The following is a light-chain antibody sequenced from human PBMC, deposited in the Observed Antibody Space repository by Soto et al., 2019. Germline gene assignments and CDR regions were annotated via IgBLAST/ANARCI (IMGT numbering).Light chain of an antibody. J-gene: IGKJ5*01. CDR3: HQYETRPTMT. CDR1: QDIDNY. V-gene: IGKV1-33*01. Sequence: IQLTQSPSSLSASVGESVTITCRASQDIDNYLNWYQHRPGEAPKLLIYAASYLETGVPARFSGSGSGTDFSFTITSLQPEDSATYYCHQYETRPTMTFGQGTRL. CDR2: AAS.